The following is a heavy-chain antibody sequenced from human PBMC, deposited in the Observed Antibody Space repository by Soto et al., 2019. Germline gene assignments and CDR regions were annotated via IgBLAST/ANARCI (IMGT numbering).Heavy chain of an antibody. CDR2: LHSGGGT. J-gene: IGHJ6*02. D-gene: IGHD3-10*01. CDR1: GIPVSSNS. CDR3: ARDGPYYYASRMDV. Sequence: EVQLVESGGGLVQPGGSLRLSCAASGIPVSSNSMTWVRQAPGKGLEWVSVLHSGGGTYYATSVKGRFTISRHDSTNTLFLQRNSLTAEDTAVYYCARDGPYYYASRMDVWGQGTTVTVSS. V-gene: IGHV3-53*04.